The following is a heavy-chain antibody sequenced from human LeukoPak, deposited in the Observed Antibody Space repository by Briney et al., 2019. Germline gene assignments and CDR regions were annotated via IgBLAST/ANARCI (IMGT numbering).Heavy chain of an antibody. CDR1: GGSISSYH. Sequence: SETLSLTCTVSGGSISSYHWSWIRQPPGKGLEWIGYIYSSGSTEYKPSLKSRATISADTSKNQFSLKLTSVTAADTAIYYCARRNDFDIWGQGTMVTVSS. V-gene: IGHV4-4*08. J-gene: IGHJ3*02. CDR2: IYSSGST. CDR3: ARRNDFDI.